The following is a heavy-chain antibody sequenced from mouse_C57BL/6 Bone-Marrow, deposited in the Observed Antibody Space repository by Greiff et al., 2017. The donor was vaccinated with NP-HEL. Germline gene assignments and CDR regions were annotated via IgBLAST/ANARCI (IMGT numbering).Heavy chain of an antibody. J-gene: IGHJ3*01. CDR1: GYTFTSYW. V-gene: IGHV1-52*01. CDR3: ARLGGLLLFAY. CDR2: IDPSDSET. Sequence: QVQLKQPGAELVRPGSSVKLSCKASGYTFTSYWMHWVKQRPIQGLEWIGNIDPSDSETHYNQKFKDKATLTVDKSSSTAYMQLSSLTSEDSAVYYCARLGGLLLFAYWGQGTLVTVSA. D-gene: IGHD2-13*01.